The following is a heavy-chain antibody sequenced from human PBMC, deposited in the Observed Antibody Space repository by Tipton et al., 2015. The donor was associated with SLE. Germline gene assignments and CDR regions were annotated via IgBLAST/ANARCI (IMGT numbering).Heavy chain of an antibody. V-gene: IGHV4-59*12. CDR2: VYDRGTT. J-gene: IGHJ4*02. CDR1: GDSLSSYC. Sequence: TLSLTCSVSGDSLSSYCWSWIRQSPGKGLEWIGHVYDRGTTNYNPSVMNRVVISLDRSENQFSLRLTSVTAADTAVYYCARVTGHNSGWYGWVDYWGQGTLVTVSS. CDR3: ARVTGHNSGWYGWVDY. D-gene: IGHD6-19*01.